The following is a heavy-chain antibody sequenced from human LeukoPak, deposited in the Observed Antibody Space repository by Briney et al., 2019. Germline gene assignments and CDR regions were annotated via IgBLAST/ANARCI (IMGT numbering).Heavy chain of an antibody. D-gene: IGHD3-3*01. Sequence: SETLSLTCTVSGGSISSSSYYWDWIRQPPGKGLEWIGYIYHSGSTYYNPSLKSRVTISVDRSKNQFSLKLSSVTAADTAVYYCARDPFGVDYWGQGTLVTVSS. CDR3: ARDPFGVDY. CDR2: IYHSGST. V-gene: IGHV4-39*07. J-gene: IGHJ4*02. CDR1: GGSISSSSYY.